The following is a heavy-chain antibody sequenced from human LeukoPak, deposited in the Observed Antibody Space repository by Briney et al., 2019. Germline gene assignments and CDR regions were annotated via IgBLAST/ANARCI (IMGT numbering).Heavy chain of an antibody. D-gene: IGHD2-21*01. J-gene: IGHJ6*03. CDR1: GFAFGDYA. CDR2: ISWNSGVI. Sequence: PGGSLRLSCAASGFAFGDYAMHWVRQVPEKGLEWVASISWNSGVIGYEDSVKGRFTISRDNAKKSLYLQMNSLRSEDTAVYYCAKDNEGGTYFFDYMDVWGKGATVTVSS. CDR3: AKDNEGGTYFFDYMDV. V-gene: IGHV3-9*01.